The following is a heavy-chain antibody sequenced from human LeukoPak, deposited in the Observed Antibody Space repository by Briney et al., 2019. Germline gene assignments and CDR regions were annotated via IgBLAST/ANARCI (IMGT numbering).Heavy chain of an antibody. Sequence: SETLSLTCTVSGGSISSYYWSWIRQPPGKGLGWIGHIYYSGSTNYNPSLKSRVTISIDTSKNQFSLKLRSVTAADTAVYYCATGLGYCRNTSCYTVMDVWGQGTTVTVSS. V-gene: IGHV4-59*08. D-gene: IGHD2-2*02. CDR1: GGSISSYY. J-gene: IGHJ6*02. CDR3: ATGLGYCRNTSCYTVMDV. CDR2: IYYSGST.